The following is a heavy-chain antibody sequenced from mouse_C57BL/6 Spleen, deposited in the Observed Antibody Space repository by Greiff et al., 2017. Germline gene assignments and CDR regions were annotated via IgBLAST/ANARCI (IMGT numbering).Heavy chain of an antibody. D-gene: IGHD1-1*01. CDR1: GYTFTSYG. Sequence: QVQLQQSGAELARPGASVKLSCKASGYTFTSYGISWVKQRTGPGLEWIGEIYPRSGNTYYNEKFKGKATLTADKSSSTAYMELRSLTSEDSAVYFCASIYYYGSSFWYFDVWGTGTTVTVSS. CDR2: IYPRSGNT. J-gene: IGHJ1*03. V-gene: IGHV1-81*01. CDR3: ASIYYYGSSFWYFDV.